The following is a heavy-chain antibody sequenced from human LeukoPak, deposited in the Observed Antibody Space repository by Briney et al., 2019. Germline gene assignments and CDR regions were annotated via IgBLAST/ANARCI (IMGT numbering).Heavy chain of an antibody. CDR3: ASLGSGSSSWYPFDY. J-gene: IGHJ4*02. CDR2: IIPIFGTA. Sequence: ASVKVSCKASGGTFSSYAISWVRQAPGRGLEWMGGIIPIFGTANYAQKFQGRVTITADESTSTAYMELSSLRSEDTAVYYCASLGSGSSSWYPFDYWGQGTLVTVSS. V-gene: IGHV1-69*13. CDR1: GGTFSSYA. D-gene: IGHD6-13*01.